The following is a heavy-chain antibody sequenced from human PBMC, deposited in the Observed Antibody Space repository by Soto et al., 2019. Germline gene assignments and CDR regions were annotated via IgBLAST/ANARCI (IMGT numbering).Heavy chain of an antibody. V-gene: IGHV3-30*03. D-gene: IGHD6-19*01. CDR2: ISYDGSNK. Sequence: PGGSLRLSCAASGFTFSSYGMHWVRQAPGKGLEWVAVISYDGSNKYYADSVKGRFTISRDNSKNTLYLQMNSLRAEDTAVYYCRIAVAGTSFDYWGQGTLVTVSS. CDR3: RIAVAGTSFDY. J-gene: IGHJ4*02. CDR1: GFTFSSYG.